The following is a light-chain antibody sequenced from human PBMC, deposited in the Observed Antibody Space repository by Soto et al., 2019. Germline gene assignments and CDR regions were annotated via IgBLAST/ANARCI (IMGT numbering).Light chain of an antibody. CDR3: QQADTFPIT. J-gene: IGKJ5*01. CDR1: QGISRS. V-gene: IGKV1D-12*01. CDR2: AAS. Sequence: DIQMTQPPSSVSASVGDRVTISCQASQGISRSLAWYQQKPGKAPQLLIYAASSLQSRGPSRFSGSGFGTDFTLTISSLQPEDSAIYYCQQADTFPITFGQGTRLEI.